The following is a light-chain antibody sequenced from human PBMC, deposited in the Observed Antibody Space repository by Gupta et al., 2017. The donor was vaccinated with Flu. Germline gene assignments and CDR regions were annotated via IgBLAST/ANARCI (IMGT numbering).Light chain of an antibody. J-gene: IGLJ3*02. CDR1: DIGTKS. V-gene: IGLV3-21*02. CDR2: DNS. CDR3: QVWDSSSDWV. Sequence: SYVLTQPASGSVAPGQTATITGGGNDIGTKSVHWYQQKPGQAPLLVVYDNSDRPSGIPERFSGSISGNTATLAISRVEAGDEADYYCQVWDSSSDWVFGGGTKLTVL.